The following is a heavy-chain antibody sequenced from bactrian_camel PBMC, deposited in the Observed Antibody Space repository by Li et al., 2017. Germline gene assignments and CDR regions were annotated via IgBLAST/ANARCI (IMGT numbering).Heavy chain of an antibody. V-gene: IGHV3-3*01. CDR2: ISMDGLRTT. D-gene: IGHD2*01. CDR3: AADAPWYSGACRYNF. CDR1: GYRDSANYC. Sequence: HVQLVESGGGSVQAGGSLRLSCASSGYRDSANYCLGWFRQEPGKERERVASISMDGLRTTYVADAVKGRFTISQDNTGHTVYLQMTDLKPEDTGMYYCAADAPWYSGACRYNFLGQGTQVTVS. J-gene: IGHJ4*01.